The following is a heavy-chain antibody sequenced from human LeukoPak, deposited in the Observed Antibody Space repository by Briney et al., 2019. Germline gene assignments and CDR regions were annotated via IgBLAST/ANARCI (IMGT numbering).Heavy chain of an antibody. CDR1: GFTFSSYG. CDR3: ARDDALGDNALDI. CDR2: ILNDGSQE. J-gene: IGHJ3*02. D-gene: IGHD3-16*01. Sequence: GGSLRLSCAASGFTFSSYGVHWVRQAPGKGLEWVAVILNDGSQEKYADSVKGRFTISRDNSNNTLFLQMNSLRAEDTAVYYCARDDALGDNALDIWGQGTMVTVSS. V-gene: IGHV3-33*01.